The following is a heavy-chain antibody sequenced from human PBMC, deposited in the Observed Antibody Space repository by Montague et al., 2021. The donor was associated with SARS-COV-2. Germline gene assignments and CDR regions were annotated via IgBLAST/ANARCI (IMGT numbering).Heavy chain of an antibody. CDR1: GFTFSSYE. Sequence: SLRLSCAASGFTFSSYEMNWVRQAPGKGLEWVSYISSSGSTIYYADSVKGRFTISRDNAKNSLYLQMNSLRAEDTAVYYCASDQLKAQWPYYYYYMDVWGKGTTVTVSS. J-gene: IGHJ6*03. CDR3: ASDQLKAQWPYYYYYMDV. V-gene: IGHV3-48*03. CDR2: ISSSGSTI. D-gene: IGHD2-8*01.